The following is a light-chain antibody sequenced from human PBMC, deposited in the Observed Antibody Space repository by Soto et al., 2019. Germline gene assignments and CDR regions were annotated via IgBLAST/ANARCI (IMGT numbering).Light chain of an antibody. Sequence: DVQLSMSPSFLSAYVGDRVTITCRASQDISNYLVWYQQKPGKAPKPLIYAASTLQSGVPSRFSGSGSGTEFTLTITSLQPDDFATYYCQQYNIYPWTFGQGTKVDIK. CDR3: QQYNIYPWT. V-gene: IGKV1-9*01. J-gene: IGKJ1*01. CDR1: QDISNY. CDR2: AAS.